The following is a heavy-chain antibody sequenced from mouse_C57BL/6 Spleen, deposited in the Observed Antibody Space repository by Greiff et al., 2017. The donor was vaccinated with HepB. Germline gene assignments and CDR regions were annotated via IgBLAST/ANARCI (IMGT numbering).Heavy chain of an antibody. CDR3: AAFITTVVATGYFDY. CDR1: GYTFTSYW. CDR2: IYPSDSET. V-gene: IGHV1-61*01. D-gene: IGHD1-1*01. Sequence: VKLQQPGAELVRPGSSVKLSCKASGYTFTSYWMDWVKQRPGQGLEWIGNIYPSDSETHYNQKFKDKATLTVDKSSSTAYMQLSSLTSEDSAVYYCAAFITTVVATGYFDYWGQGTTLTVSS. J-gene: IGHJ2*01.